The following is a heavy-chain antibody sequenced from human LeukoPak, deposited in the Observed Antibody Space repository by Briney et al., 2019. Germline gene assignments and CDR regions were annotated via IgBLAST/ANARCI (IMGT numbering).Heavy chain of an antibody. CDR1: GGSINVYY. V-gene: IGHV4-4*07. Sequence: SETLSLTCTVSGGSINVYYWSWIRQPAGKGLQWIGRISTSGNTDYNPSLKSRVTMSVDTSKNQFSLKLTSVTAADTAMYYCARGRLDGWFDPWGQGTLVTVSS. CDR3: ARGRLDGWFDP. CDR2: ISTSGNT. D-gene: IGHD1-1*01. J-gene: IGHJ5*02.